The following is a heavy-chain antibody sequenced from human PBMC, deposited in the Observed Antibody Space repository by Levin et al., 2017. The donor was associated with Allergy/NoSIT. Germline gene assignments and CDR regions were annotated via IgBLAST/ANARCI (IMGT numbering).Heavy chain of an antibody. Sequence: PSETLSLTCTVSGGSISSNSYYWGWIRQPPGKGLEWIGSIYYSGSTYYNPSLNSRVTISVDTSKNQFSLKLSSVTAADTAMYYCARLIAVAPVGVYWGQGTLVTVSS. CDR2: IYYSGST. CDR3: ARLIAVAPVGVY. CDR1: GGSISSNSYY. V-gene: IGHV4-39*01. J-gene: IGHJ4*02. D-gene: IGHD6-19*01.